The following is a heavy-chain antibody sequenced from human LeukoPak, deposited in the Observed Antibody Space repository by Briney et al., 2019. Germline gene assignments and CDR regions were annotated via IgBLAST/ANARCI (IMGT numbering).Heavy chain of an antibody. CDR1: GFTFSSYS. V-gene: IGHV3-48*02. CDR3: ARAGYSSGWYAYDYYYGMDV. J-gene: IGHJ6*02. D-gene: IGHD6-19*01. CDR2: ISSSSSTI. Sequence: PGGSLRLSCAASGFTFSSYSMNWVRQAPGKGLEWVSYISSSSSTIYYADSVKGRFTISRDNAKNSLYLQMNSLRDEDTAVYYCARAGYSSGWYAYDYYYGMDVWGQGTTVTVSS.